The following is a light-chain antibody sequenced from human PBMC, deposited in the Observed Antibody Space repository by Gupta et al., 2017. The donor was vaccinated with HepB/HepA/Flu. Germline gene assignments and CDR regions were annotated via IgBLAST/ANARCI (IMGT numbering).Light chain of an antibody. J-gene: IGLJ2*01. V-gene: IGLV2-11*01. CDR3: CSFAGGYTFV. CDR1: SNDVGGYNY. CDR2: DVS. Sequence: QSALTQPRSVSGSPGQSVPISCAGTSNDVGGYNYVSWYQQHPGKAPKVMIYDVSKRPSGVPDRFSGSKSGNTASLTISGLQAEDEADYYCCSFAGGYTFVFGEGTKLTVL.